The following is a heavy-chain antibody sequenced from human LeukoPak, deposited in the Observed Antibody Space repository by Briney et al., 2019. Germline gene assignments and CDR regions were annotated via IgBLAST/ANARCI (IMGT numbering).Heavy chain of an antibody. Sequence: PGGSLRLSCAASGFTFSNAWMSWVRQAPGKGLEWVGRIKSKTDGGTTDYAAPVKGRFTISRDDSKNTLYLQMNSLKTEDTAVYYCTTDRLTMIVVVNYGYWGQGTLVTVSS. V-gene: IGHV3-15*01. CDR3: TTDRLTMIVVVNYGY. J-gene: IGHJ4*02. CDR2: IKSKTDGGTT. CDR1: GFTFSNAW. D-gene: IGHD3-22*01.